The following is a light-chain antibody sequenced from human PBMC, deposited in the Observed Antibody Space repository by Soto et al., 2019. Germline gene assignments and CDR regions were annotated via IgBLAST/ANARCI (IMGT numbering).Light chain of an antibody. CDR3: AAWDDSLSGVV. CDR1: NSDVGRYNS. V-gene: IGLV2-11*01. J-gene: IGLJ2*01. Sequence: QSVLTQPHSVSGSPGQSVTISCTGTNSDVGRYNSVSWYQQLPGKAPKIIISAVRQRPSGVPDRFSGSKSGTSASLAISGLRTEDEADYYCAAWDDSLSGVVFGGGTKLTVL. CDR2: AVR.